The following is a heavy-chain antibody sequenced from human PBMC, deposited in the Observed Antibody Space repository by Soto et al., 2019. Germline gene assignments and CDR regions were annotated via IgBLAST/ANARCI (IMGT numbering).Heavy chain of an antibody. D-gene: IGHD6-19*01. J-gene: IGHJ4*02. CDR3: ASRSSGWYFDY. CDR1: GDSVSSYSVV. Sequence: SQTLSLTCAISGDSVSSYSVVWNWIRQSPSGGLEWLGRTYYRSKWYSEYAISVQSRITVNADTSKNQVSLQLDSVTPDDTAVYYCASRSSGWYFDYWGQGTLVTVSS. V-gene: IGHV6-1*01. CDR2: TYYRSKWYS.